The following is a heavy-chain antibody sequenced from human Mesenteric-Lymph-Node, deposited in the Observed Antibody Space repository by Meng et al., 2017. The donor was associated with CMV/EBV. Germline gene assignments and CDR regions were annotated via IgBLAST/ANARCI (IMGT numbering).Heavy chain of an antibody. Sequence: GTFSSYAISGVQQAPGQGREWMGGIIPIFGTANYEKKFQGRVTITADKSTSTAYMELSSLRSEDTAVYYCARLLGPYSSSEMDWFDPWGQGTLVTVSS. J-gene: IGHJ5*02. D-gene: IGHD6-13*01. CDR2: IIPIFGTA. CDR1: GTFSSYA. CDR3: ARLLGPYSSSEMDWFDP. V-gene: IGHV1-69*06.